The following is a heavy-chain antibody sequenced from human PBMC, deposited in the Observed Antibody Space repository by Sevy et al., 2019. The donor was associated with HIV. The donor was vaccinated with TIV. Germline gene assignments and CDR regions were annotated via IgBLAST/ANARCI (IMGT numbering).Heavy chain of an antibody. CDR3: TTGGYDFWSGYHYYYYYGMDV. CDR2: IKSKTDGGTT. CDR1: GFTFSNAW. D-gene: IGHD3-3*01. Sequence: GGSLRLSCAASGFTFSNAWMSWVRQAPGKGLEWVGRIKSKTDGGTTDYAAPVKGRFTISRDDSKNTLYLQMNSLKTEDTAVYYCTTGGYDFWSGYHYYYYYGMDVWGQGTTVTVSS. V-gene: IGHV3-15*01. J-gene: IGHJ6*02.